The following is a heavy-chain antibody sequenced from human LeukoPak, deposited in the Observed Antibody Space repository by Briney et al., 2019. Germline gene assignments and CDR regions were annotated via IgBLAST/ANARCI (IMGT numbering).Heavy chain of an antibody. D-gene: IGHD3-10*02. J-gene: IGHJ6*04. V-gene: IGHV3-48*03. CDR3: AELGITMIGGV. CDR2: ISSSGSTI. Sequence: GGSLRLSCAASGFTFSSYEMNWVRQAPGKGLEWVSYISSSGSTIYYVDSVKGRFTISRDNAKNSLYLQMSSLRAEDTAVYYCAELGITMIGGVWGKGTTVTISS. CDR1: GFTFSSYE.